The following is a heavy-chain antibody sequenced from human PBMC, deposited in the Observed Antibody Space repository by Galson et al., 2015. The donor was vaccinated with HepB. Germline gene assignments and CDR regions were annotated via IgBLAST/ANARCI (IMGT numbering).Heavy chain of an antibody. D-gene: IGHD2-2*01. J-gene: IGHJ4*02. CDR2: IIPIFGTA. CDR3: ARDANSNGDIVVVPAAMDY. V-gene: IGHV1-69*13. Sequence: SVKVSCKASGGTFSSYAISWVRQAPGQGLEWMGGIIPIFGTANYAQKFQGRVTITADESTSTAYMELSSLRSEDTAVYYCARDANSNGDIVVVPAAMDYWGQGTLVTVSS. CDR1: GGTFSSYA.